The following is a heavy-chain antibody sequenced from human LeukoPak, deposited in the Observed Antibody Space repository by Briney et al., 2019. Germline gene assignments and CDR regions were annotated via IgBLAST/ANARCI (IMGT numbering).Heavy chain of an antibody. J-gene: IGHJ4*02. CDR1: GGSISSDNW. Sequence: SETLSLTCAVSGGSISSDNWWSWVRQPPGKGLEWIGEIYHSGTTDYNPSLKSRVTILVDKSKNQFSLKLSSVTAAGTAVYYCAREGKYGSSGYYYAYWGQGTLVTVSS. CDR2: IYHSGTT. V-gene: IGHV4-4*02. D-gene: IGHD3-22*01. CDR3: AREGKYGSSGYYYAY.